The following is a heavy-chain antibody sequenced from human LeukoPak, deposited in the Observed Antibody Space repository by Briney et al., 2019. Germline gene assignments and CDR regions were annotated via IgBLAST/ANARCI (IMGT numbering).Heavy chain of an antibody. J-gene: IGHJ3*02. D-gene: IGHD3-3*01. CDR2: ISDSGGST. V-gene: IGHV3-23*01. Sequence: PGGSLRLSCAASGFTFSSYAMSWVRQAPGKGLEWVSTISDSGGSTYYADSVKGRFTISRDNAKNSLYLQMNSLRAEDTAVYYCARDRGEYYDFWKGEENAFDIWGQGTMVTVSS. CDR3: ARDRGEYYDFWKGEENAFDI. CDR1: GFTFSSYA.